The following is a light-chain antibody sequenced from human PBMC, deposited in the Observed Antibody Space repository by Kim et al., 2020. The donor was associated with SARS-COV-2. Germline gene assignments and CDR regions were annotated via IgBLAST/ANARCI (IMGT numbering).Light chain of an antibody. J-gene: IGLJ2*01. CDR3: QSRDSGGNVV. CDR2: GRN. CDR1: CLRSYY. Sequence: SSELTQDPAVSVALGQTVRITCQGDCLRSYYATWYQQKPTQAPVLVIYGRNNRPSGIPDRFSGSASGNTASLTISGAQAEDEADFYCQSRDSGGNVVFGGGTQLTVL. V-gene: IGLV3-19*01.